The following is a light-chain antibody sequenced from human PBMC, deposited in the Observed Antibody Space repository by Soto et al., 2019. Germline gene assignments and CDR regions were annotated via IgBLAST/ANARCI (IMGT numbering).Light chain of an antibody. J-gene: IGKJ1*01. CDR1: QSISSW. CDR2: DAS. CDR3: QQYNSYSTWM. V-gene: IGKV1-5*01. Sequence: DIRMTQSPSTLSATVGDRVTITCRASQSISSWLAWYQQKPGKAPKLLIYDASSLESGVPSRFSGSGSGTEFTLTISRLQPDDFATYYCQQYNSYSTWMFGQGTKVEIK.